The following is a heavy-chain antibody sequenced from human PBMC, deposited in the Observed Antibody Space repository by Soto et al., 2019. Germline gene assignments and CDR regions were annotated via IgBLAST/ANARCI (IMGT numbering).Heavy chain of an antibody. CDR1: GFTFSSYW. D-gene: IGHD5-12*01. Sequence: GGSLRLSCAASGFTFSSYWMNWVRQAPGKGLEWVANIKEDGSEKYHIDSVKGRFTISRDNAKNSLYLQMNSLRAEDTAVYYCARESLDIEAMIGEIDYWGQGTLVTVSS. CDR2: IKEDGSEK. V-gene: IGHV3-7*01. CDR3: ARESLDIEAMIGEIDY. J-gene: IGHJ4*02.